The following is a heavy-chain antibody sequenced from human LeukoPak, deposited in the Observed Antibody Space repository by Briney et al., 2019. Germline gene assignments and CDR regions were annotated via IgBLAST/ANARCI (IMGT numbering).Heavy chain of an antibody. CDR1: GGSISSGSYY. Sequence: SQTLSLTCTVSGGSISSGSYYWSWIRQPAGKGLEWIGRIYTSGSTNYNPSRKSRVTISVDTSKNQFSLKLSSVTAADTAVYYCARVAYGDPHYWGQGTLVTVS. CDR3: ARVAYGDPHY. J-gene: IGHJ4*02. V-gene: IGHV4-61*02. D-gene: IGHD4-17*01. CDR2: IYTSGST.